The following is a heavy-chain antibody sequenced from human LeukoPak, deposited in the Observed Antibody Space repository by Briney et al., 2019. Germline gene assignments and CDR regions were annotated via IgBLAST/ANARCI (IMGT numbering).Heavy chain of an antibody. J-gene: IGHJ4*02. V-gene: IGHV3-66*01. CDR1: GFTVSSNY. D-gene: IGHD2-2*01. CDR2: FYSGGST. CDR3: ARGALFIVVVPTTIDY. Sequence: GGSLRLSCAASGFTVSSNYMSWVRQAPGKGLEWVSVFYSGGSTYYADSVKGRFTISRDNSKNTLYLQMNSLRAEDTAVYYCARGALFIVVVPTTIDYWGQGTLVTVSS.